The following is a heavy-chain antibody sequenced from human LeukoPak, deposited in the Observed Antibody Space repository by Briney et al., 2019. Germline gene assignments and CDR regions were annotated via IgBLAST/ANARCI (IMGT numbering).Heavy chain of an antibody. J-gene: IGHJ4*02. CDR1: GFSLSTSGMR. CDR3: ARMRTDSSGLFDY. Sequence: PGPTLVKPTQTLTLTCTFSGFSLSTSGMRVNWIRQPPGKALEWLARIDWDDDKFYNTFLKTRLTISKDTSKNQVVLTMTNMDPVDTATYYCARMRTDSSGLFDYWGQGTLVTVSS. D-gene: IGHD3-22*01. CDR2: IDWDDDK. V-gene: IGHV2-70*04.